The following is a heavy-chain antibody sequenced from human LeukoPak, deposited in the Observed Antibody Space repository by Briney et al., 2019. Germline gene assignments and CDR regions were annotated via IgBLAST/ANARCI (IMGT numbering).Heavy chain of an antibody. J-gene: IGHJ4*02. CDR3: ARLDCSGSSCYSVY. Sequence: GASLKIFCRGSGYSFSSYWIGWVRQMPGKGLEWLGIIYPGDSDTRNSPSFQGQVTVSGDKSTSTAYLQWSSLKASDTAMYYCARLDCSGSSCYSVYWGQGTLVTVSS. CDR1: GYSFSSYW. V-gene: IGHV5-51*01. CDR2: IYPGDSDT. D-gene: IGHD2-15*01.